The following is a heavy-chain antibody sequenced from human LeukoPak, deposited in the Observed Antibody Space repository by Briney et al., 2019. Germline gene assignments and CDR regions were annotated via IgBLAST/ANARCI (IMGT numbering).Heavy chain of an antibody. V-gene: IGHV4-34*01. D-gene: IGHD2-15*01. CDR3: ARGSCSGGSCYSYYYYGMDV. J-gene: IGHJ6*02. Sequence: SETLSLTCTVSGGSISGYYWSWIRQPPGKGLEWIGEINHSGSTNYNPSLKSRVTISVDTSKNQFSLKLSSVTAADTAVYYCARGSCSGGSCYSYYYYGMDVWGQGTTVTVSS. CDR1: GGSISGYY. CDR2: INHSGST.